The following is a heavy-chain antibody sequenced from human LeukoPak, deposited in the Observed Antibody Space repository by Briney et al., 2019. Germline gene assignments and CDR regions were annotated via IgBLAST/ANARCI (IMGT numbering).Heavy chain of an antibody. J-gene: IGHJ1*01. CDR3: ALWVRSSSWYSGEYFQH. CDR2: IHYSGHT. Sequence: KSSETLSLTCTVSGDSISNYYWSWIRQPPGKGLEWIAYIHYSGHTNSNPSLKSRVTISIDTSKSQFSLELSSVTATDTAVYYCALWVRSSSWYSGEYFQHWGQGTLVTVSS. CDR1: GDSISNYY. D-gene: IGHD6-13*01. V-gene: IGHV4-59*08.